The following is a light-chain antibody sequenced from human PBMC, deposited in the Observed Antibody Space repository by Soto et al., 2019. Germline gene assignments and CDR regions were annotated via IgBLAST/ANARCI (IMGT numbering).Light chain of an antibody. V-gene: IGKV3-11*01. CDR3: QQRSNWPLT. CDR1: QSVSSAY. Sequence: EIVLTQSPGTLSLSPGERATLSCRASQSVSSAYLAWYQQIPGQAPRLLIYGASNRATGIPARFSGSGSGTDFTLTISSLEPEDFAVYFCQQRSNWPLTFGGGTKVEIK. J-gene: IGKJ4*01. CDR2: GAS.